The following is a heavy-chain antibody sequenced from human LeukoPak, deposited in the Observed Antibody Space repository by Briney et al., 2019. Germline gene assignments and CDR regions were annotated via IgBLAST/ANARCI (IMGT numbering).Heavy chain of an antibody. V-gene: IGHV4-31*03. CDR1: GGSISSGGYY. CDR2: IYYSGST. J-gene: IGHJ5*02. Sequence: SQTLSLTCTVSGGSISSGGYYWSWIRQHPGKGLEWIGYIYYSGSTNYNPSLKSRVTISVDTSKNQFSLKLSSVTAADTAVYYCARAYLGAGWFDPWGQGTLVTVSS. CDR3: ARAYLGAGWFDP. D-gene: IGHD3-16*01.